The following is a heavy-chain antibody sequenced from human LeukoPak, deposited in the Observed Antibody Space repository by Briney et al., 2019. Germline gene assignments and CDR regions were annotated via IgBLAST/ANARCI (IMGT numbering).Heavy chain of an antibody. CDR1: GFTFSSYW. CDR2: INGDGSST. J-gene: IGHJ4*02. V-gene: IGHV3-74*01. CDR3: ARDLRDGYNP. D-gene: IGHD5-24*01. Sequence: PGGSLGLSCAASGFTFSSYWMHWVRHAPGKGLVWVSRINGDGSSTSYADSVKGRFTISRDNAKNTLYLQMNSLRAEDTAVYYCARDLRDGYNPWGQGTLVTVSS.